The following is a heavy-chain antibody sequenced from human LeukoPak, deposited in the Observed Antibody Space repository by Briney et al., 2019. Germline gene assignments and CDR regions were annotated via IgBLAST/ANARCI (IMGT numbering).Heavy chain of an antibody. D-gene: IGHD1-26*01. J-gene: IGHJ4*02. CDR3: ARGGRGELGY. V-gene: IGHV3-30-3*01. CDR2: ISYDGSNK. CDR1: GFTFSSYA. Sequence: GGSLRLSCAASGFTFSSYAMHWVRQAPGKGLEWVAVISYDGSNKYYADSVKGRFTISRDNSKNTLYLQMNSLRAEDTAVYYCARGGRGELGYWGQGTLVTVSS.